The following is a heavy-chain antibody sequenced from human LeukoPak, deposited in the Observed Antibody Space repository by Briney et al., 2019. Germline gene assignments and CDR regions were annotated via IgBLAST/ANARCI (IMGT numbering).Heavy chain of an antibody. CDR2: IYHSGST. CDR3: ASVNDYGDPLPRYMDV. CDR1: GGSISSSNW. D-gene: IGHD4-17*01. Sequence: SETLSLTCAVSGGSISSSNWWSWVRQPPRKGLEWIGEIYHSGSTNYNPSLKSRITISVDMSKNQFSLKLSSVTAADTAVYYCASVNDYGDPLPRYMDVWGKGTAVTVSS. J-gene: IGHJ6*03. V-gene: IGHV4-4*02.